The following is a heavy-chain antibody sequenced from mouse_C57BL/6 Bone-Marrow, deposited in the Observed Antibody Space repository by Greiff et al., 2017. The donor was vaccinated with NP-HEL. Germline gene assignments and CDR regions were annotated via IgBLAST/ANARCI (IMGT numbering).Heavy chain of an antibody. D-gene: IGHD1-1*01. CDR1: GFTFSDYG. CDR2: ISSGSSTI. Sequence: EVKVEESGGGLVKPGGSLKLSCAASGFTFSDYGMHWVRQAPEKGLEWVAYISSGSSTIYYADTVKGRFTISRDNAKNTLFLQMTSLRSEDTAMYYCARGPTVVSMDYWGQGTSVTVSS. J-gene: IGHJ4*01. CDR3: ARGPTVVSMDY. V-gene: IGHV5-17*01.